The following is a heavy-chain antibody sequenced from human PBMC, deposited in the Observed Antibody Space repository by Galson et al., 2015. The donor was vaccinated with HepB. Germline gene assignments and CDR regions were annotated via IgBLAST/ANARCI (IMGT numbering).Heavy chain of an antibody. CDR2: ISSSSSYI. CDR1: GFTFSSYS. CDR3: ARSLAVTNQVVVAFDY. J-gene: IGHJ4*02. V-gene: IGHV3-21*01. D-gene: IGHD4-17*01. Sequence: SLRLSCAASGFTFSSYSMNWVRQAPGKGLEWVSSISSSSSYIYYADSVKGRFTISRDNAKNSLYLQMNSLRAEDTAVYYCARSLAVTNQVVVAFDYWGQGTLVTVSS.